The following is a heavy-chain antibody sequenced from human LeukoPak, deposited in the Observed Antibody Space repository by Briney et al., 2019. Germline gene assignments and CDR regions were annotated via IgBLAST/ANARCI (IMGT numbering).Heavy chain of an antibody. CDR1: GGSISSGSYY. Sequence: SETLSLTCTVSGGSISSGSYYWSWIRQPPGKGLEWIGEINHSGSTNYNPSLKSRVTISVDTSKNQFSLKLSSVTAADTAVYYCARRGPPLFIAARPYWFDPWGQGTLVTVSS. CDR2: INHSGST. V-gene: IGHV4-39*07. J-gene: IGHJ5*02. D-gene: IGHD6-6*01. CDR3: ARRGPPLFIAARPYWFDP.